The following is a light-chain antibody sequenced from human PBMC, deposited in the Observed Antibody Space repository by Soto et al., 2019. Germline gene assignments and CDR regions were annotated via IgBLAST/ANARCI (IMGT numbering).Light chain of an antibody. J-gene: IGKJ1*01. Sequence: EIVLTQSPASLSLSPGERVTLSCRASQSVSSSYLAWYQQKPGQAPRLLIYGASSRATGIPDRFSGSGSGTDFTLTISRLEPEDFAVYYCQQYDSSPKTFGQGTKVDIK. CDR2: GAS. CDR3: QQYDSSPKT. CDR1: QSVSSSY. V-gene: IGKV3-20*01.